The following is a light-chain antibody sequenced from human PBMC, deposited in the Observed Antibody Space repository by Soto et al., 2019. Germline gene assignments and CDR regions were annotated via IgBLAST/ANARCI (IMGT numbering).Light chain of an antibody. V-gene: IGLV2-8*01. CDR2: EVN. J-gene: IGLJ1*01. CDR1: SSDVGGYDY. Sequence: QSALTQPPSASGSPGQSVTISCTGTSSDVGGYDYVSWYQQHPGKAPELIIYEVNKRPSGVPDRFSGSKSGNTASLTVSGFLAVDEADYYCNSYSGSNNFVVFGTGTKVTVL. CDR3: NSYSGSNNFVV.